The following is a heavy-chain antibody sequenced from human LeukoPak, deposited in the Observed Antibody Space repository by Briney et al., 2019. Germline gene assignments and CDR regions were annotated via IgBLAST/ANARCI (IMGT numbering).Heavy chain of an antibody. Sequence: PSETLSLTCTISGDSISTYYWSWIRQPPGKGLEWIGYIYYSGTTNYNPSLKSRVTISVDTSKNQFSLKLSSVTAADTAVYYCARRLGGPYYFDYWGQGTLVTVSS. CDR1: GDSISTYY. V-gene: IGHV4-59*08. CDR3: ARRLGGPYYFDY. J-gene: IGHJ4*02. CDR2: IYYSGTT. D-gene: IGHD3-16*01.